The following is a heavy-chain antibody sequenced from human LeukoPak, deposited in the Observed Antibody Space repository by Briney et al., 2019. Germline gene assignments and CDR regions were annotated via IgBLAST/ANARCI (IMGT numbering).Heavy chain of an antibody. CDR2: INPNSGGT. Sequence: ASVKVSCKASGYTFTGYYMHWVRQAPGQGLEWMGRINPNSGGTNYAQKFQGRVTMTRDTSISTAYMELSRLRSDDTAVYYCARGPSSLFFESFQHWGQGTLVTVSS. V-gene: IGHV1-2*06. J-gene: IGHJ1*01. D-gene: IGHD6-6*01. CDR3: ARGPSSLFFESFQH. CDR1: GYTFTGYY.